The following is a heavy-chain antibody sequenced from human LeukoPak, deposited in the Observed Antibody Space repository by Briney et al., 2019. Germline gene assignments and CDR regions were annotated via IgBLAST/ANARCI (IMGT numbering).Heavy chain of an antibody. V-gene: IGHV3-66*02. J-gene: IGHJ4*02. CDR1: GFTVSSNY. D-gene: IGHD2-2*01. CDR2: IYSGGST. CDR3: ARVVPAAWIVDY. Sequence: PGGSLRLSCAASGFTVSSNYMSWVRQAPGKGVEWVSVIYSGGSTYYADSVKGRFTISRDNSKNTLYLQMNSLRAEDTAVYYCARVVPAAWIVDYWGQGTLVTVSS.